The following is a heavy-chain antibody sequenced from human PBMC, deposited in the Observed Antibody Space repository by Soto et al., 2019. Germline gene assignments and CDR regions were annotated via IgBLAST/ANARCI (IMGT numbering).Heavy chain of an antibody. CDR3: ARQIYDSDTGPNFQYYFDS. CDR2: IDPSDSQT. CDR1: GYSFACYW. Sequence: PVDSLKISCKGSGYSFACYWITWVRQKPGKGLEWMGRIDPSDSQTYYSPSFRGHVTISVTKSITTVFLQWSSLRASDTAMYYCARQIYDSDTGPNFQYYFDSWGQGTPVTVSS. J-gene: IGHJ4*02. D-gene: IGHD3-22*01. V-gene: IGHV5-10-1*01.